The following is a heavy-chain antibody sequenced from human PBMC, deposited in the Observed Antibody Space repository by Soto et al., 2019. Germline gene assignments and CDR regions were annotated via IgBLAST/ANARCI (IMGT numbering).Heavy chain of an antibody. J-gene: IGHJ6*03. CDR1: GFTFDDYA. CDR3: AKDSGTTGHYYYMDV. D-gene: IGHD1-7*01. Sequence: EVQLVESGGGLVQPGRSLRLSCAASGFTFDDYAMHWVRQAPGKGLEWVSGISWNSGSIGYADSVKGRFTISRDNAKNSLYLQMNSLRAEDTALCYCAKDSGTTGHYYYMDVWGKGTTVTVSS. CDR2: ISWNSGSI. V-gene: IGHV3-9*01.